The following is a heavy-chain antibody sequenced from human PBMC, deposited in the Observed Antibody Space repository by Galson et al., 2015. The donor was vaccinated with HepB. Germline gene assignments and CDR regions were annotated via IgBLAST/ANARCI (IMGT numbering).Heavy chain of an antibody. CDR2: INPSGGST. D-gene: IGHD5-18*01. CDR3: ARCRYSYGPEIDYYYYYGMDV. CDR1: GYTFTSYY. J-gene: IGHJ6*02. V-gene: IGHV1-46*01. Sequence: SVKVSCKASGYTFTSYYMHWVRQAPGQGLEWMGIINPSGGSTSYAQKFQGRVTITADESTSTAYMELSSLRSEDTAVYYCARCRYSYGPEIDYYYYYGMDVWGQGTTVTVSS.